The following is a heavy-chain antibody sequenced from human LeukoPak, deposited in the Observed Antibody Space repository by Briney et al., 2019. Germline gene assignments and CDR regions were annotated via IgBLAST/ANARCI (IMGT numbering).Heavy chain of an antibody. CDR2: IYNPGTT. J-gene: IGHJ4*02. CDR3: ATATPYKLDY. V-gene: IGHV4-4*02. D-gene: IGHD1-1*01. Sequence: SETLSLTCAVSGGSISSDSWYSWVRQPPGKGLEWIGEIYNPGTTNYNPSLKSRVIISIDKSKNHFSVSLSSVTAADTAVYYCATATPYKLDYWGQGTLVTVSS. CDR1: GGSISSDSW.